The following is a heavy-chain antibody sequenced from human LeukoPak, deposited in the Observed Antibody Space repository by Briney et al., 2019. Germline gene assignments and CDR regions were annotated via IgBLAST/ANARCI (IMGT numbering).Heavy chain of an antibody. CDR3: ARGAATIDY. J-gene: IGHJ4*02. D-gene: IGHD5-12*01. CDR2: VYHSGTS. Sequence: PSETLSLTCAVSGGSISSSNWWSWVRQPPGKALEWIGEVYHSGTSNYNPSLKSRVTISVDKSRNQISLNLISVTAADTAVYYCARGAATIDYWGQGILVTVSS. V-gene: IGHV4-4*02. CDR1: GGSISSSNW.